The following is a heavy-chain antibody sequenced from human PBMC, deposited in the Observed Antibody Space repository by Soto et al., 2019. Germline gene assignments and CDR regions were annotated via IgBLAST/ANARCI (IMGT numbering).Heavy chain of an antibody. CDR3: AREGGYNWNSGYYGMDV. D-gene: IGHD1-7*01. CDR1: GYGFTSYW. CDR2: IYPGDSDT. J-gene: IGHJ6*02. Sequence: GESLKISCKGSGYGFTSYWIGWVRQMPGKGLEWMGIIYPGDSDTRYSPSFQGQVTISADKSISTAYLQWSSLKASDTAMYYCAREGGYNWNSGYYGMDVWGQGTTVTVSS. V-gene: IGHV5-51*01.